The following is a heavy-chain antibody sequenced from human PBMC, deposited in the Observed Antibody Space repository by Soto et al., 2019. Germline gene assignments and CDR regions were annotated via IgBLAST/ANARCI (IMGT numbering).Heavy chain of an antibody. CDR3: SRDRTYEIFGVVTKGYFDY. J-gene: IGHJ4*02. CDR1: GFTFSSYW. D-gene: IGHD3-3*01. Sequence: GGSLRLSCAASGFTFSSYWMSWVRQAPGKGLEWVANIKQDGSEKYYVDSVKGRFTISRDNAKNSLYLQMNSLRAEDTAVYYCSRDRTYEIFGVVTKGYFDYWGQGTLVTVSS. V-gene: IGHV3-7*01. CDR2: IKQDGSEK.